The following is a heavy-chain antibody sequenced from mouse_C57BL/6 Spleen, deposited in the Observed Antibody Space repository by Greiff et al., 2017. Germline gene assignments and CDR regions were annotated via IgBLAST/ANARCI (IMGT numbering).Heavy chain of an antibody. CDR3: ARGYYGSSYYAMDY. V-gene: IGHV1-22*01. J-gene: IGHJ4*01. CDR1: GYTFTDYN. D-gene: IGHD1-1*01. Sequence: EVQLQQSGPELVKPGASVKMSCKASGYTFTDYNMHWVKQSHGKSLEWIGYINPNNGGTSSNQKFKGKATLTVNKSSSTAYMELRSLTSEDSAVYYCARGYYGSSYYAMDYWGQGTSVTVSS. CDR2: INPNNGGT.